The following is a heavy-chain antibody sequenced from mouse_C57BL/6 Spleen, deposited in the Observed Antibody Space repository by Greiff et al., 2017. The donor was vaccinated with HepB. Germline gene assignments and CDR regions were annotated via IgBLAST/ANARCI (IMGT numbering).Heavy chain of an antibody. CDR1: GFTFSSYG. V-gene: IGHV5-6*01. Sequence: EVQLKESGGDLVKPGGSLKLSCAASGFTFSSYGMSWVRQTPDKRLEWVATISSGGSYTYYPDSVKGRFTISRDNAKNTLYLQMSSLKSEDTAMYYCARHDYDGRAMDYWGQGTSVTVSS. CDR3: ARHDYDGRAMDY. J-gene: IGHJ4*01. D-gene: IGHD2-4*01. CDR2: ISSGGSYT.